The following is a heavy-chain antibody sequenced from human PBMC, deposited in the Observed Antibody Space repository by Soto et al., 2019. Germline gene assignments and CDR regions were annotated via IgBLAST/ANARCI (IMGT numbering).Heavy chain of an antibody. CDR1: GFSLSTTGVG. J-gene: IGHJ5*02. CDR2: TYWNDEK. Sequence: QITLEESGPTLVKPTQTLTLTCTFSGFSLSTTGVGVAWIRQPPGKALEWLALTYWNDEKRDSPSLKSSLTTTKDSTNNQALLTVTHMPHEDTATYYCAHEGYGSDNWFDAWGQGTLVTVSS. CDR3: AHEGYGSDNWFDA. V-gene: IGHV2-5*01. D-gene: IGHD6-13*01.